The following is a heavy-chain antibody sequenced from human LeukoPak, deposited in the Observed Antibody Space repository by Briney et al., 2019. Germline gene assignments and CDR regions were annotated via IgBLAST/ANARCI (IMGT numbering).Heavy chain of an antibody. V-gene: IGHV3-11*01. CDR2: ISGSGTTI. D-gene: IGHD1-7*01. CDR3: GRDFGLIGTKRSFDI. J-gene: IGHJ3*02. CDR1: GFTFSDYY. Sequence: GGSLRLSCAASGFTFSDYYMGWIRQAPGKGLEWLSYISGSGTTIFYADSVKGRFTISRDNAKNSLDLQMNSLRAEDTAVYYCGRDFGLIGTKRSFDIWGQGTLVTVSS.